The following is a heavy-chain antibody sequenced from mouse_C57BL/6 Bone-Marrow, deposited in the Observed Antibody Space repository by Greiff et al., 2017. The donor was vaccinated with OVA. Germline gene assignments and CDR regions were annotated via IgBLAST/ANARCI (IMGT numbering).Heavy chain of an antibody. CDR2: IYPRSGNT. D-gene: IGHD1-1*01. CDR3: ARWDDGSSYFGD. Sequence: VQLQQSGAELARPGASVKLSCKASGYTFTSYGISWVKQSTGQGLEWIGEIYPRSGNTSYNEKFKGKATLTADKSSSTAYMELRSLTSEDSEVYFSARWDDGSSYFGDWGQGTTLTVSS. CDR1: GYTFTSYG. V-gene: IGHV1-81*01. J-gene: IGHJ2*01.